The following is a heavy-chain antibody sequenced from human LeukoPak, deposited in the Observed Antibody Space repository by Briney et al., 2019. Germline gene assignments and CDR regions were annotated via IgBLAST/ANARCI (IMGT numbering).Heavy chain of an antibody. Sequence: GGSLRLSCAASGFTFSSYGMHWVRQAPGKGLEWVAFIRYDGNDKYYADSVKGRFTISRDNSKNMVYLQMNSLRAEDTAVYFCARYEGSGSYYNDDAFDIWGQGTMVAVSS. CDR3: ARYEGSGSYYNDDAFDI. V-gene: IGHV3-30*02. CDR2: IRYDGNDK. D-gene: IGHD3-10*01. J-gene: IGHJ3*02. CDR1: GFTFSSYG.